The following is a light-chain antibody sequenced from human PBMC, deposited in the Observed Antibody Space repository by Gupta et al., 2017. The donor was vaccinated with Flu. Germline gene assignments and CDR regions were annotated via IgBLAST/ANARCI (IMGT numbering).Light chain of an antibody. CDR2: SKN. CDR3: NSRDSSGKHQV. Sequence: KTVKTTAPADIIRSYYPGRYQQKTGPAPVLLIYSKNSRRSGIPERFSGSKSGSTASLTNTGAQAEDEADYYCNSRDSSGKHQVFGGGTKRTVL. CDR1: IIRSYY. V-gene: IGLV3-19*01. J-gene: IGLJ3*02.